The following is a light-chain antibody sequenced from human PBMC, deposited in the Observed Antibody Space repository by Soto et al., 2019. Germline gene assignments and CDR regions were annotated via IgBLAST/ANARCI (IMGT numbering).Light chain of an antibody. J-gene: IGKJ4*01. Sequence: DINLNRSPSFLSASVEDIGSMSFLASQGINSHLAWYQQGPGKAPKLLIYAASTLQSGVPSRFSGSASGTEFTLTISSLQPEDFATYYCQQVSGYPLNFGGGSKVDVK. CDR3: QQVSGYPLN. CDR2: AAS. CDR1: QGINSH. V-gene: IGKV1-9*01.